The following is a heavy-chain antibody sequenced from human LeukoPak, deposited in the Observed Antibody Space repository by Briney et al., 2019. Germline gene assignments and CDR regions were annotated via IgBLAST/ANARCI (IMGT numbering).Heavy chain of an antibody. D-gene: IGHD6-13*01. J-gene: IGHJ4*02. CDR2: INAGNGST. CDR1: GYTFINYA. CDR3: ARGPRAAADDY. Sequence: ASVKVSCKASGYTFINYAINWGRQAPGQRPEWIGWINAGNGSTKYSQKFQGRVTITRDTSASTAYMELSWLTSEDTGIYYCARGPRAAADDYWGQGTLVTVSS. V-gene: IGHV1-3*01.